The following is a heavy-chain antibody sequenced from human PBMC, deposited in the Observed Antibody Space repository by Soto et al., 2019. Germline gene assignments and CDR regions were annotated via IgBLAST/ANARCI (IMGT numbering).Heavy chain of an antibody. D-gene: IGHD3-10*01. CDR2: NIPIFWTA. V-gene: IGHV1-69*06. CDR1: GGTFSSYA. Sequence: QVQLVQSGAEVKKPGSSVNVSCKASGGTFSSYAISWVRQAPGQGLEWMGGNIPIFWTANYARKLQGTVTITAGKTTSTAYMELRSLRSEDTAVYYCAGGRRDGTGAGMDVWGQGTTVTVSS. CDR3: AGGRRDGTGAGMDV. J-gene: IGHJ6*02.